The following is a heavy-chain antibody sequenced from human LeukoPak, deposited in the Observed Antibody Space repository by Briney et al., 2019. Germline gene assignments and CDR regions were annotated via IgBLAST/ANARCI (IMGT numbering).Heavy chain of an antibody. CDR2: IIPILGIA. V-gene: IGHV1-69*04. J-gene: IGHJ6*04. CDR3: ARDGGDGDYPFDYYGMDV. CDR1: GGTFSSYT. Sequence: EASVKVSCKASGGTFSSYTISWVRQAPGQGLEWMGRIIPILGIANYAQKFQGRVTITADKSTSTAYMELSSLRSEDTAVYYCARDGGDGDYPFDYYGMDVWGKGTTVTVSS. D-gene: IGHD4-17*01.